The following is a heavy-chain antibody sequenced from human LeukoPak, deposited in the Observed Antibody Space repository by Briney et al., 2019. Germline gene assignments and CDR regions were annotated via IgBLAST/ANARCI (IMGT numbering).Heavy chain of an antibody. CDR3: ASGGTKSIAARRGNYYYMDV. Sequence: PGGSLRLPCAASGFTFSSYAMHWVRQAPGKGLEYVSAISSNGGSTYYANSVKGRFTISRDNSKNTLYLQMGSLRAEDMAVYYCASGGTKSIAARRGNYYYMDVWGKGTTVTVSS. J-gene: IGHJ6*03. CDR1: GFTFSSYA. D-gene: IGHD6-6*01. V-gene: IGHV3-64*01. CDR2: ISSNGGST.